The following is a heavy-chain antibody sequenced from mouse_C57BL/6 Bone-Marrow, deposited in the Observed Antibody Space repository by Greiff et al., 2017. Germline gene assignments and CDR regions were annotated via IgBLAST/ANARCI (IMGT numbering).Heavy chain of an antibody. CDR1: GYTFTSYR. J-gene: IGHJ4*01. CDR3: ARRERGSYAMDY. CDR2: INPSNGGT. V-gene: IGHV1-53*01. Sequence: QVQLQQPGTELVKPGASVKLSCKASGYTFTSYRLHWVKQRPGQGLEWIGNINPSNGGTNYNEKFKSKATLTVDKASSTAYVQLSSLTSEDSAVYYCARRERGSYAMDYWGQGTSVTVSS.